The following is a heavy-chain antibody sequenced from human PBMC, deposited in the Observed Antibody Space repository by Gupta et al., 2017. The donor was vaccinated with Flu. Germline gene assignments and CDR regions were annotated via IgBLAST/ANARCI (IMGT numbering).Heavy chain of an antibody. CDR3: ARTLGYCSSSSCYIDAFDI. Sequence: IFDTTNYAQNFQDRVTITADESTGTAYMELSSLTSEDTAVYYCARTLGYCSSSSCYIDAFDIWGQGTMVTVSS. J-gene: IGHJ3*02. D-gene: IGHD2-2*02. CDR2: IFDTT. V-gene: IGHV1-69*01.